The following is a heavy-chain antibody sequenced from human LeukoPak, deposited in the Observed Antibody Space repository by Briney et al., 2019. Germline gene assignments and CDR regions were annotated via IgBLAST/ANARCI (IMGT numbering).Heavy chain of an antibody. CDR3: ARGEFNTLFDY. CDR1: GGFVSSFY. D-gene: IGHD3-10*01. V-gene: IGHV4-59*08. Sequence: SETLSLTCTVSGGFVSSFYWSWIRQPPGKGLEWIAFISYSGSTNYNPSLKSRVTISVDTSKNQFSLKLSSVTAANTALYYCARGEFNTLFDYWGQGTLVTVSS. CDR2: ISYSGST. J-gene: IGHJ4*02.